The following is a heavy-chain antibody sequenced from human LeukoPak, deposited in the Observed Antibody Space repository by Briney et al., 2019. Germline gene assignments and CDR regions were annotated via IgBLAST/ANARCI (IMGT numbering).Heavy chain of an antibody. D-gene: IGHD3-3*02. CDR3: ARRGISPRSYGMDV. CDR1: GGSFSGYY. J-gene: IGHJ6*02. Sequence: SSEALSLTCAVYGGSFSGYYWSWIRQPPGKGLEWIGEINHSGSTKHNPSLKSRVTISGDTSKNQFSLKRSSVTAADTAVYYCARRGISPRSYGMDVWGQGTTVTVSS. V-gene: IGHV4-34*01. CDR2: INHSGST.